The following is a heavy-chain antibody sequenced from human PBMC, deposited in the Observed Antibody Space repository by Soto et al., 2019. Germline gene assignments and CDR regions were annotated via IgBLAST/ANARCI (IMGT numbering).Heavy chain of an antibody. Sequence: QVQLVESGGGVVQPGRSLRLSCAASGFSFSSYGMHWVRQAPGKGLEWVAVIWYDGSNKYYADSVKGRFTISRDNSKNTLYLQMNSLRAEDTAVYYCANGRPEGDYYFDYWGQGTLVTVSS. D-gene: IGHD2-21*02. V-gene: IGHV3-33*06. CDR1: GFSFSSYG. J-gene: IGHJ4*02. CDR2: IWYDGSNK. CDR3: ANGRPEGDYYFDY.